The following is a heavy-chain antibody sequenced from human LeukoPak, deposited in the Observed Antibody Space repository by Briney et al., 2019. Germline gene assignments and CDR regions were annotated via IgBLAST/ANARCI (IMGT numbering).Heavy chain of an antibody. CDR2: ISAYNGNT. CDR3: ASAPGGYSSSWYFDY. V-gene: IGHV1-18*01. J-gene: IGHJ4*02. CDR1: GYTFTSYG. D-gene: IGHD6-13*01. Sequence: ASVKVSCKASGYTFTSYGISWVRQAPGQGLEWIGWISAYNGNTNYAQKLQGRVTMTTDTSTSTAYMELRSLRSDDTAVYYCASAPGGYSSSWYFDYWGQGTLVTVSS.